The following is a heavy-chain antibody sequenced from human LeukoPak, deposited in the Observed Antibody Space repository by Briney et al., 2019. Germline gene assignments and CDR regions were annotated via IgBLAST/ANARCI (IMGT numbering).Heavy chain of an antibody. D-gene: IGHD3-22*01. CDR1: GFTFSSHE. CDR3: ARDPPYYYDSSGYEGGDY. Sequence: GGSLRLSCAASGFTFSSHEMNWVRQAPGKGLEWVSYISSSGSTIYYADSVKGRFTISRDNAKNSLYLQMNSLRAEDTAVYYCARDPPYYYDSSGYEGGDYWGQGTLVTVSS. CDR2: ISSSGSTI. V-gene: IGHV3-48*03. J-gene: IGHJ4*02.